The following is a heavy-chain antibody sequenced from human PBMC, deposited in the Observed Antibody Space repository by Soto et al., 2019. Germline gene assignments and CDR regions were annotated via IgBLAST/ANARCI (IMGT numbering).Heavy chain of an antibody. V-gene: IGHV3-23*01. Sequence: EVQLLESGGGLVQPGGSLRLSCAASGFSFSSYDMSWVRQAPGKGLEWFSAVSGNGDVTYDADSVKGRFTISRDNSKNTLYLQMNSLRAEDTAVYYCAKWGDYFDYWGQGTLVTVSS. CDR3: AKWGDYFDY. CDR2: VSGNGDVT. J-gene: IGHJ4*02. CDR1: GFSFSSYD. D-gene: IGHD3-10*01.